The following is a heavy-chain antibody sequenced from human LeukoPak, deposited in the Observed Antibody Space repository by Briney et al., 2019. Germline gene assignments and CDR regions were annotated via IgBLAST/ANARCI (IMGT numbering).Heavy chain of an antibody. CDR3: ARGYTAMDNWFDP. CDR2: ISYDGSNK. J-gene: IGHJ5*02. D-gene: IGHD5-18*01. CDR1: GFTFSSYA. V-gene: IGHV3-30*04. Sequence: GRSLRLSCAASGFTFSSYAMRWVRQAPGKGLEWVAVISYDGSNKYYADSVKGRFTISRDNSKNTLYLQMNSLRAEDTAVYYCARGYTAMDNWFDPWGQGTLVTVSS.